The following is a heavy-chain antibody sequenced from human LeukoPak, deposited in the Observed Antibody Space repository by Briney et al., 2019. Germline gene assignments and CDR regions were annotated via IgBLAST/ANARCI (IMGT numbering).Heavy chain of an antibody. CDR1: GFTFSDYA. Sequence: GGSLRLSCAASGFTFSDYALSWVRQAPGKGLEWVSTISGDGVRTYYADSVKGRFAISRDNSENTLHLQMNNVRAEDTALYYCAEGITGVNCWYQNDYWGQGTLVTVSS. D-gene: IGHD6-13*01. V-gene: IGHV3-23*01. J-gene: IGHJ4*02. CDR3: AEGITGVNCWYQNDY. CDR2: ISGDGVRT.